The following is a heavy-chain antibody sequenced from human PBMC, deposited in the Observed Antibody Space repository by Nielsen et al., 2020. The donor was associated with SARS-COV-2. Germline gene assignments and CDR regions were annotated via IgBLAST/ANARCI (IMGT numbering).Heavy chain of an antibody. Sequence: GGSLRLSCVASGFTFSSYAMSWVRQAPGKGLEWVSAISGSGGSTYYADSVKGRFTISRDNSKDTLYLQMNSLRAEDTAVYYCANGGYRNYYYGMDVWGQGTTVTVSS. CDR1: GFTFSSYA. J-gene: IGHJ6*02. CDR2: ISGSGGST. V-gene: IGHV3-23*01. D-gene: IGHD1-26*01. CDR3: ANGGYRNYYYGMDV.